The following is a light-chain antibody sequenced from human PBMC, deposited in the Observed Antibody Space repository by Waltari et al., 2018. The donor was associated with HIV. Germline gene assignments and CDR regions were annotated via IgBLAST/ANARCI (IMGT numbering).Light chain of an antibody. CDR2: WAS. J-gene: IGKJ2*03. Sequence: DIVMTQSPDSLAVSLGERATINCKPSHSVLYTSNNKNYLAWYQQKPGQPPKLLIYWASTRETGVPDRFSGSGSGTNFTLTVSSLQAEDVAVYYCQQYYSTLYSFGQGTRLEIK. V-gene: IGKV4-1*01. CDR3: QQYYSTLYS. CDR1: HSVLYTSNNKNY.